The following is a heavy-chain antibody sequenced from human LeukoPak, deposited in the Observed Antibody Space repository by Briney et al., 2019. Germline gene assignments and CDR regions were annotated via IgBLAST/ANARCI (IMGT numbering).Heavy chain of an antibody. CDR2: INHSGST. V-gene: IGHV4-34*01. CDR3: ARRRYYGSGRHNWFDP. CDR1: GGSSSGYY. J-gene: IGHJ5*02. D-gene: IGHD3-10*01. Sequence: PSETLSLTCAVYGGSSSGYYWSWIRQPPGKGLEWIGEINHSGSTNYNPSLKSRVTISVDTSKNQFSLKLSSVTAADTAVYYCARRRYYGSGRHNWFDPWGQGTLVTVSS.